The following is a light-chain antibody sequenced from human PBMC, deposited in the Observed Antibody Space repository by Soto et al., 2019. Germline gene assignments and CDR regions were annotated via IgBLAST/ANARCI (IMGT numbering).Light chain of an antibody. CDR3: QQYKNWWT. Sequence: EIVITQSPATLSVSPGERATLSCRASQSVSNNLAWYQKKPGQAPRLLIYGASTRATGIPARFSGSGSGTEFTLTISSLQSEDFAFYYCQQYKNWWTFGQGTRVDIK. J-gene: IGKJ1*01. CDR1: QSVSNN. CDR2: GAS. V-gene: IGKV3-15*01.